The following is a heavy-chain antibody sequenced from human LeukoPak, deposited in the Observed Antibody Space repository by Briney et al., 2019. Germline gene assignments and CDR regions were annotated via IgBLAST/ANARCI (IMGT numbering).Heavy chain of an antibody. CDR1: RFTFDNHA. CDR3: ARGPYSGSYYLDY. V-gene: IGHV3-23*01. D-gene: IGHD1-26*01. J-gene: IGHJ4*02. CDR2: LTSGGST. Sequence: HAGGSLRLSCAASRFTFDNHAMNWVRQAPGKGLEWVSTLTSGGSTYYADSVKGRFTISRDNSKNTLYLQMNSLRAEDTAVYYCARGPYSGSYYLDYWGQGTLVTVSS.